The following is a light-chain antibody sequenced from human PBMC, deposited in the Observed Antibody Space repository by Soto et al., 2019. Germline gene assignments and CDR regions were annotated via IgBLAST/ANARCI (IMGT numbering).Light chain of an antibody. Sequence: SYELTQPPSVSVAPGKTARITCGGNNIGSKSVHWYQQKPGQAPVLVIYYDSDRPSGIPERFSGSNSGNTATLTISRVEAGDEADYYCQVWDSSSDHLFGTGTKLTVL. V-gene: IGLV3-21*04. J-gene: IGLJ1*01. CDR1: NIGSKS. CDR3: QVWDSSSDHL. CDR2: YDS.